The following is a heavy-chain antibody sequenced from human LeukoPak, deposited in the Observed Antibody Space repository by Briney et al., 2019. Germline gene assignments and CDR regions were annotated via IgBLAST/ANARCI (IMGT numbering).Heavy chain of an antibody. CDR3: ARAPGPSRTSGAPGD. V-gene: IGHV3-53*01. D-gene: IGHD2-8*01. CDR2: IYGGGST. Sequence: GGSLRLSCAASGFTVSTNYMTWVRQPPGKGLEWVSVIYGGGSTFYADSVKGRFTISRDNSKNTLYLQMNSLRAEDTAVYYCARAPGPSRTSGAPGDWGQGTLLTVSS. CDR1: GFTVSTNY. J-gene: IGHJ4*02.